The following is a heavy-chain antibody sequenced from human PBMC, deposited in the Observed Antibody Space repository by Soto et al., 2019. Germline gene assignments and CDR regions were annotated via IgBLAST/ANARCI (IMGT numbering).Heavy chain of an antibody. CDR1: GGSISSYY. CDR3: ATAITGTLQYYLDY. Sequence: SETLSLTCTVSGGSISSYYWSWIRQPPGKGLEWIGYIYYSGSTNYNPSLKSRVTISVDTSKNQFSLKLSSVTAADTAVYYCATAITGTLQYYLDYWGQGTLVTVSS. CDR2: IYYSGST. J-gene: IGHJ4*02. D-gene: IGHD1-20*01. V-gene: IGHV4-59*01.